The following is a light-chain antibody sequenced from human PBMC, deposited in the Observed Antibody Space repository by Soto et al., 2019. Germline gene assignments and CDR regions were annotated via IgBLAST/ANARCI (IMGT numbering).Light chain of an antibody. CDR2: SAS. CDR1: QSTTTY. J-gene: IGKJ1*01. V-gene: IGKV1-39*01. Sequence: DIQMTQSPSSLYASVGDTVTSTCRACQSTTTYLSWYQQKPGKAPKLLIYSASILQSGVPSRFSGSGSGTDFTLTMSCRQSEDFATYYCQQYYRFPRTFGQGTKVDTK. CDR3: QQYYRFPRT.